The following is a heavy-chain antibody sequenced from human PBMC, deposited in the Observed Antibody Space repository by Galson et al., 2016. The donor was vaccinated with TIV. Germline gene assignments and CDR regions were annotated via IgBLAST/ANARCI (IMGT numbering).Heavy chain of an antibody. D-gene: IGHD6-13*01. CDR3: ARGSSWSPFYGMDV. Sequence: SVKVSCKVSGDSLTDLVIHWVRQAPGHRLEWMGWINAGDGSTKYSQNFQGRLSITTDTSATTAYMELSSLRSEDTAVYFCARGSSWSPFYGMDVWGQGTTVIVSS. J-gene: IGHJ6*02. CDR2: INAGDGST. V-gene: IGHV1-3*01. CDR1: GDSLTDLV.